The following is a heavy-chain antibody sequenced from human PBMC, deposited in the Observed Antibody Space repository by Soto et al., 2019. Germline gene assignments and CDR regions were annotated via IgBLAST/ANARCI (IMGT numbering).Heavy chain of an antibody. V-gene: IGHV4-59*01. CDR3: ARGGIVATIWWFDP. D-gene: IGHD5-12*01. CDR2: IYYSGST. J-gene: IGHJ5*02. CDR1: GGSISSYY. Sequence: SETLSLTCTVSGGSISSYYWSWIRQPPGKGLEWIGYIYYSGSTNYNPSLKSRVTISVDTSKNQFSLKLSSVTAADTAVYYCARGGIVATIWWFDPWGQGTLVTVSS.